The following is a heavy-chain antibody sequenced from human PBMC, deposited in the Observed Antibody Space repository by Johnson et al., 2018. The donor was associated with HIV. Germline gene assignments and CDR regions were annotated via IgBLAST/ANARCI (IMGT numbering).Heavy chain of an antibody. J-gene: IGHJ3*02. CDR3: TTFGYSSGWYANAFDI. V-gene: IGHV3-25*03. CDR2: VNPNGGSPYLI. CDR1: QLTLSSYC. D-gene: IGHD6-19*01. Sequence: VQLVESGGGLAKPAWSPRVSCAASQLTLSSYCMNCVRQAPGNALELVGQVNPNGGSPYLIDYAEPVNGRFTIPRDDSKNTLYLQMNSLKTEDTAVYSCTTFGYSSGWYANAFDIWGQGTMVTVSS.